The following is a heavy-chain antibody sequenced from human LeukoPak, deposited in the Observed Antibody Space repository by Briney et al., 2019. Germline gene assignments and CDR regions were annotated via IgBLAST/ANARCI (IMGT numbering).Heavy chain of an antibody. Sequence: PGGSLRLSCAASGFTFSSYGMHWVRQAPGKGLEWVAFIRYDGSNKYYADSVKGRFTISRDNSKNTLYLQMNSLRAEDTAVYYCASIVVVVAAPDYWARGPLVTVPS. J-gene: IGHJ4*02. D-gene: IGHD2-15*01. CDR3: ASIVVVVAAPDY. CDR1: GFTFSSYG. V-gene: IGHV3-30*02. CDR2: IRYDGSNK.